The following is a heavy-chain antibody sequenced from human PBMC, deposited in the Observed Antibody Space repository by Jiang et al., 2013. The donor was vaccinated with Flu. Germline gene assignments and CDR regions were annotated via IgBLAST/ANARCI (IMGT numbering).Heavy chain of an antibody. CDR3: ARLSGNASHDAFDI. CDR1: GYSISSGYY. V-gene: IGHV4-38-2*01. J-gene: IGHJ3*02. Sequence: SGSGLVKPSETLSLTCAVSGYSISSGYYWGWIRQPPGKGLEWVGSIYHSGNTYYKPSLKSRVTISVDTSKNQFSLKLSSVTAADTAVYYCARLSGNASHDAFDIWGQGTMVTVSS. CDR2: IYHSGNT. D-gene: IGHD4-23*01.